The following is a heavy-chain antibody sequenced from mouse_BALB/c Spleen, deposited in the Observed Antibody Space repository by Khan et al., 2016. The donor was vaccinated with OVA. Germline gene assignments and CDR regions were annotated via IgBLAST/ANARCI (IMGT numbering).Heavy chain of an antibody. D-gene: IGHD2-1*01. CDR3: ATLYGNPIAF. CDR1: GFNIKDTY. Sequence: VQLKQSGAELVKPGASVKMSCSASGFNIKDTYIHWMQQRPEQGLEWIGSIDPPNDDSKYGPKFQAKATLTADTSSNTAYLQLSSLTSEDTAVDDYATLYGNPIAFWGQGTLVSVSA. J-gene: IGHJ3*01. V-gene: IGHV14-3*02. CDR2: IDPPNDDS.